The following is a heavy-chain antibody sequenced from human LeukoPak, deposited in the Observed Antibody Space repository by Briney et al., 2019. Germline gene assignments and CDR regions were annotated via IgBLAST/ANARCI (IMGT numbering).Heavy chain of an antibody. Sequence: ASVKVSCKASGYTFTSYDINWVRQATGQGLEWMGWMNPNSGNTGYAQKFQGRVTMTRNTSISTAYMELSSLRSEDTAVYYCARGAWYYYDSSGYSGDAFDIWGQGTMVTVSS. CDR1: GYTFTSYD. V-gene: IGHV1-8*01. J-gene: IGHJ3*02. CDR2: MNPNSGNT. CDR3: ARGAWYYYDSSGYSGDAFDI. D-gene: IGHD3-22*01.